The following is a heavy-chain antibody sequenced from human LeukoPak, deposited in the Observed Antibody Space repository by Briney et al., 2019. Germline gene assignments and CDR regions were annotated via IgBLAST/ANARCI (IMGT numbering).Heavy chain of an antibody. CDR3: ARVRIAVAGTVITRIDY. J-gene: IGHJ4*02. V-gene: IGHV3-30-3*01. CDR2: ISYDGSNK. D-gene: IGHD6-19*01. CDR1: GFTFSSYA. Sequence: PGGSLRLSCAASGFTFSSYAMHWVRQAPGKGLEWVAVISYDGSNKYYADSVKGRFTISRDNAKNSLYLQMSSLRAEDTAVYYCARVRIAVAGTVITRIDYWGQGTLVTVSS.